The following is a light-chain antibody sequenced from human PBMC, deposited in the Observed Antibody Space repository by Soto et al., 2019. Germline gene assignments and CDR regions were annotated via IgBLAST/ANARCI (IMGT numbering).Light chain of an antibody. CDR3: QHYTSLPLT. Sequence: PGERATLSCRASQSVGTNLAWYQHKPGQAPRLLIYGASSRATGIPDRFSGSGSGTDFTVSISRLEPEDFAVYYCQHYTSLPLTFGGGTKVEIK. CDR2: GAS. V-gene: IGKV3-20*01. CDR1: QSVGTN. J-gene: IGKJ4*01.